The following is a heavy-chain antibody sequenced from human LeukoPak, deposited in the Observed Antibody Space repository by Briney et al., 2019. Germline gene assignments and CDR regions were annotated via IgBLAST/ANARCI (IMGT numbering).Heavy chain of an antibody. J-gene: IGHJ4*02. CDR1: GFTFSTYA. V-gene: IGHV3-23*01. Sequence: PGGSLRLSCAASGFTFSTYAMSWVRQAPGKGLECVSAISGSGGTIYYADSVKGRFTISRDNSKNTLSLQMNSLRAEDTAVYYCAGYYRDYWGQGTLVTVSS. D-gene: IGHD3-3*01. CDR3: AGYYRDY. CDR2: ISGSGGTI.